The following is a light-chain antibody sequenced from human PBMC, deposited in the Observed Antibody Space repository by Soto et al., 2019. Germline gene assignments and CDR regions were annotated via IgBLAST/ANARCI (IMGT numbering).Light chain of an antibody. CDR1: QSVSSK. Sequence: EIVMTQSPATLSVSPGEGATLSCRASQSVSSKLACYHQKPGQTPRLLIYVASTRATGIPARFSGSGSVTEFTLILSSVQAEDSAVYYCQQNNSWLWTFGQGTKVDIK. CDR2: VAS. CDR3: QQNNSWLWT. V-gene: IGKV3-15*01. J-gene: IGKJ1*01.